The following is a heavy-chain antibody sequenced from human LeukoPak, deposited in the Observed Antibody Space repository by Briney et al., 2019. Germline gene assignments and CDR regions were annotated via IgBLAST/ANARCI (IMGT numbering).Heavy chain of an antibody. Sequence: ASVKVSCKASGYTFTSYDINWVRQATGQGLEWMGWMNPNSGNTGYAQKFQGRVTITRNTSISTAYMELSSLRSEDTAVYYCARGRYGSGTYRFDYWGQGTLVTVSS. J-gene: IGHJ4*02. CDR1: GYTFTSYD. CDR3: ARGRYGSGTYRFDY. V-gene: IGHV1-8*03. CDR2: MNPNSGNT. D-gene: IGHD3-10*01.